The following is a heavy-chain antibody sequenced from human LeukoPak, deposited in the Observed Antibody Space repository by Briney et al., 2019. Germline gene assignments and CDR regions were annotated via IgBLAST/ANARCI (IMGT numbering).Heavy chain of an antibody. V-gene: IGHV3-23*01. CDR2: ISGSGGST. CDR3: VKDRGYSYGYPYNYYYYGMDV. D-gene: IGHD5-18*01. J-gene: IGHJ6*02. CDR1: GFTFSSYA. Sequence: PGGSLRLSCAASGFTFSSYAMSWVRQAPGKGLEWVSAISGSGGSTYYADSVKGRFTISRGNSNNRLYLQMSSLRAEDTAVFYCVKDRGYSYGYPYNYYYYGMDVWGRGTTVTVSS.